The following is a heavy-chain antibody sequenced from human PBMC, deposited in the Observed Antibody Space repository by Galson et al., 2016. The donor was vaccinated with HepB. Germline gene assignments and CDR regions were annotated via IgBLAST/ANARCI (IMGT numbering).Heavy chain of an antibody. Sequence: SLRLSCAASGFPFSRYGMHWVRQAPGKGLEWVSLISSGGRTHYADSVKGRFTISRDNSKNTLYLQLNSLRAEDTAVFYCARDPPRWGDYHSSGSFDRWGQGTLVTVSS. J-gene: IGHJ4*02. D-gene: IGHD3-22*01. V-gene: IGHV3-NL1*01. CDR1: GFPFSRYG. CDR2: ISSGGRT. CDR3: ARDPPRWGDYHSSGSFDR.